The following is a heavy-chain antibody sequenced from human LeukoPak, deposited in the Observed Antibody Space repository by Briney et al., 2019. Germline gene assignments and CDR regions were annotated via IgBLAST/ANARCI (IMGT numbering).Heavy chain of an antibody. CDR3: ARAEDCSSTSCYKYSFGAFDI. D-gene: IGHD2-2*02. CDR1: GGTFSSYA. J-gene: IGHJ3*02. CDR2: IIPIFGTA. V-gene: IGHV1-69*13. Sequence: GASVKVSCTASGGTFSSYAISWVRQAPGQGLEWMGGIIPIFGTANYAQKFQGRVTITADESTSTAYMELSSLRSEERAVYYCARAEDCSSTSCYKYSFGAFDIWGQGTMVTVSS.